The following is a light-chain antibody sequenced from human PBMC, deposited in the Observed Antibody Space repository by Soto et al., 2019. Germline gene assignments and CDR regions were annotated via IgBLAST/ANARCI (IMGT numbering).Light chain of an antibody. CDR1: QSISTW. Sequence: DIQMTQSPSTLSASVGDGVTITCRASQSISTWLAWYQQKPGKAPKLLIYDASTLESGVRSRFSGSGSGTEFTLTISSLQPDDFATYYCQQYSIYWNTFGQGTKLEIK. CDR3: QQYSIYWNT. CDR2: DAS. J-gene: IGKJ2*01. V-gene: IGKV1-5*01.